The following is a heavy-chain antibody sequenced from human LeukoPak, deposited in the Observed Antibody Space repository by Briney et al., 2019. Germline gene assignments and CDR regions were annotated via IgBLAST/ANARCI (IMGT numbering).Heavy chain of an antibody. CDR1: GFTLSSYA. Sequence: GGSLRLSCAASGFTLSSYAMHWVRQAPGKGLEWVAVISYDGSNKYYADSVKGRFTISRDNSKTPLYLQMNSLKAEDTAVYPCARDMSARWGSYYATTGFDYWGQGTLVTVPS. V-gene: IGHV3-30*04. D-gene: IGHD1-26*01. J-gene: IGHJ4*02. CDR2: ISYDGSNK. CDR3: ARDMSARWGSYYATTGFDY.